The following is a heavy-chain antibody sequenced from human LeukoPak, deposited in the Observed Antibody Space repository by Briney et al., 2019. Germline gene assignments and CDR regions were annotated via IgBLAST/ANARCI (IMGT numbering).Heavy chain of an antibody. CDR1: GGSISSYY. CDR3: ARRYYYDSSGYYNYYNMDV. Sequence: SETLSLTCTVSGGSISSYYWSWIRQPPGKGLEWIGYIYYSGSTNYNPSLKSRVTISVDTSKNQFSLKLSPVTAADTAVYYCARRYYYDSSGYYNYYNMDVWGKGTTVTVSS. D-gene: IGHD3-22*01. CDR2: IYYSGST. V-gene: IGHV4-59*08. J-gene: IGHJ6*03.